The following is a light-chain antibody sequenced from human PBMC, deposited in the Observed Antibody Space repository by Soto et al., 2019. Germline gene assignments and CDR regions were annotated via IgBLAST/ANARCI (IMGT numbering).Light chain of an antibody. CDR1: QSVSSN. V-gene: IGKV3-15*01. CDR2: GAS. CDR3: QRYNRWPLS. J-gene: IGKJ4*01. Sequence: EIVMTQSPATLSVSPGERATLSCRASQSVSSNLAWYQQKPGQAPRLLIYGASTRATGVPARFSGSGSGTEFTLTINSLQSEDFAVYYCQRYNRWPLSFGGGTKV.